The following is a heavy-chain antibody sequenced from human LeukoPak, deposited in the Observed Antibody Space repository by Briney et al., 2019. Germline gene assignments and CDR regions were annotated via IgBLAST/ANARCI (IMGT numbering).Heavy chain of an antibody. CDR2: IWYDGSNK. Sequence: PGGSLRLSCAASGFTFSSYGMHWVRQAPGKGLELVAVIWYDGSNKYYADSVKGRFTISRDNSKNTLYLQMNSLRAEDTAVYYCARDYSDSSGYPFDYWGQGTLVTVSS. J-gene: IGHJ4*02. CDR3: ARDYSDSSGYPFDY. CDR1: GFTFSSYG. V-gene: IGHV3-33*01. D-gene: IGHD3-22*01.